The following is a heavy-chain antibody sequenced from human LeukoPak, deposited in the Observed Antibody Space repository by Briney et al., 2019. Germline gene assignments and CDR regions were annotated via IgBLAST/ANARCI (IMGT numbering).Heavy chain of an antibody. Sequence: GGSLRLSCAASGLTSGSYWMSWVRHTPGKALEWVANIKHDGSERNYMESVKGRFTSSRDNGKNSLHLQMNNLRAEDTAVYYCAAGSGWSSEYWGQGTLVTVSS. J-gene: IGHJ4*02. CDR1: GLTSGSYW. V-gene: IGHV3-7*03. CDR2: IKHDGSER. D-gene: IGHD6-19*01. CDR3: AAGSGWSSEY.